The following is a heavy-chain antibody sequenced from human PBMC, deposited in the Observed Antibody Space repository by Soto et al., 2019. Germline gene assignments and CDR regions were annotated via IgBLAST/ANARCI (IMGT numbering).Heavy chain of an antibody. CDR3: ARLYRPGMIVGATKVDY. Sequence: QLQLQESGPGLVKPSETLSLTCTVSGGSISSSSYYWGWIRQPPGKGLEWIGSIYYSGSTYYNPSLKSRVTISVDTSKNQFSLKLSSVTAADTAVYYCARLYRPGMIVGATKVDYWGQGTLVTVSS. CDR2: IYYSGST. J-gene: IGHJ4*02. D-gene: IGHD1-26*01. CDR1: GGSISSSSYY. V-gene: IGHV4-39*01.